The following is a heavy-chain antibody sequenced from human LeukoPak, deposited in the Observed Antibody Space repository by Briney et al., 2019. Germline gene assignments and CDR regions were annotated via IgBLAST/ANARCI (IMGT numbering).Heavy chain of an antibody. CDR1: GYIFTDFY. CDR3: ARDILPPPSDASNSYSRDY. CDR2: INPKNGGT. V-gene: IGHV1-2*02. Sequence: GASVKVSCKASGYIFTDFYIHWVRQAPGQGLEWMGWINPKNGGTKFAQKFQGRVTMTRDTSITTAYMELSRLRSDDTAVYYCARDILPPPSDASNSYSRDYWGQGSLVTVSS. J-gene: IGHJ4*02. D-gene: IGHD3-16*01.